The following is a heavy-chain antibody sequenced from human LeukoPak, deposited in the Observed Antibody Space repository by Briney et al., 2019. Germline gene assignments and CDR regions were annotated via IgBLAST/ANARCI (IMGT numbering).Heavy chain of an antibody. CDR1: GFTFSSYS. CDR2: IKHDGSEK. J-gene: IGHJ6*02. V-gene: IGHV3-7*05. D-gene: IGHD2-15*01. Sequence: PGGSLRLSCAASGFTFSSYSMNWVRQAPGKGLEWVANIKHDGSEKKYVDSVKGRFTISRDNAKNSLYLQMNSLRDKDRAGYYCAIKLNRVRAQGWGCGLDVWGHGTMVTVSS. CDR3: AIKLNRVRAQGWGCGLDV.